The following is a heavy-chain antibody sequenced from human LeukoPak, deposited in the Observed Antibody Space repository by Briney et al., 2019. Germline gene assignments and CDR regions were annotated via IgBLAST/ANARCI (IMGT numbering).Heavy chain of an antibody. CDR3: ARSTIIIRGVADY. J-gene: IGHJ4*02. Sequence: GGSLRLSCAASVFTYSSHWMSWVRQASSKGLEWVANIKTDGSEIFYVDSVKGRFTISRDNAKNSLYLQMNSLRAEDTAVYYCARSTIIIRGVADYWGQGTLVTVSS. D-gene: IGHD3-10*01. CDR2: IKTDGSEI. V-gene: IGHV3-7*01. CDR1: VFTYSSHW.